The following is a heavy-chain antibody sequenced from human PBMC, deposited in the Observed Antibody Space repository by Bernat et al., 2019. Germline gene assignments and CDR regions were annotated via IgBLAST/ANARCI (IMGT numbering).Heavy chain of an antibody. CDR1: GYTFTSYY. V-gene: IGHV1-2*04. CDR2: MNPNTGGT. J-gene: IGHJ4*02. Sequence: QVQLVQSGAEVKKPGASVKVSCKASGYTFTSYYMHWVRQAPGQGLEWMGRMNPNTGGTSYGQDFQGWVTMTRDTSISTAYMELSRLRSDDTAVYYCARAINDYDHSRSGPSLDYWGQGTLVTVSS. CDR3: ARAINDYDHSRSGPSLDY. D-gene: IGHD4-17*01.